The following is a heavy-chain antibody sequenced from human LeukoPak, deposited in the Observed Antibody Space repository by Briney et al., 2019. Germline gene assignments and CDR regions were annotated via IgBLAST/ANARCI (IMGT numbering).Heavy chain of an antibody. J-gene: IGHJ4*02. CDR3: ARDLSNCNDGGYFDY. D-gene: IGHD1-1*01. V-gene: IGHV3-33*01. CDR1: GFTFSSYG. Sequence: GGSLRLSCAASGFTFSSYGMHWVRQAPGKGLEWQAVIWFDGSNKYYADSVKGRFTISRDNSKNTLYLQMNSPRAEDTAVYYCARDLSNCNDGGYFDYWGQGTLVTVSS. CDR2: IWFDGSNK.